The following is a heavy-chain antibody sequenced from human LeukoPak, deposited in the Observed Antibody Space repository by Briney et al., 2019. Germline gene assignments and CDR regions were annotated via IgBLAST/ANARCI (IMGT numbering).Heavy chain of an antibody. J-gene: IGHJ6*03. CDR1: GVAFDTYT. CDR3: ARKAGADTTYYYHHYFDV. Sequence: GGSLRLSCAASGVAFDTYTFTWVRQAPGKGLEWVSSLSSSSTYINYADSVKGRFTISRDNAKNSLFLLMNSLRAEDTAVYYCARKAGADTTYYYHHYFDVWGKGTTVTVS. V-gene: IGHV3-21*01. D-gene: IGHD6-13*01. CDR2: LSSSSTYI.